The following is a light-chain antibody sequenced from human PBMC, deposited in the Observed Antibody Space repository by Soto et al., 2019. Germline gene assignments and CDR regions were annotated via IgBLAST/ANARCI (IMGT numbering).Light chain of an antibody. V-gene: IGKV3-20*01. Sequence: EIVLTQSPCTLSLSPGERATLSCRASQTINSGLAWYQHKRGQAPRLLIYGVSVRAIGIPDGVGGTGSGTEFTSHISVLEPEDFEVYFCQQYGGSPYTFGQGTK. J-gene: IGKJ2*01. CDR1: QTINSG. CDR2: GVS. CDR3: QQYGGSPYT.